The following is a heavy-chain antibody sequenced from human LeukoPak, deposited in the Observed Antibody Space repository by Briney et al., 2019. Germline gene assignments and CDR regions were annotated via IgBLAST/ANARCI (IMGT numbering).Heavy chain of an antibody. V-gene: IGHV4-59*02. CDR1: GDSVSSNY. J-gene: IGHJ4*02. Sequence: PSETLSLTCTVSGDSVSSNYWSWIRQPPGKGLEWLGYFYSRTSVTSNPSLQGRVTISVDTSKNQFSLKLSSVTAADTAVYYCARDLLKGGLIHWYWGQGTLVTVSS. CDR3: ARDLLKGGLIHWY. D-gene: IGHD3/OR15-3a*01. CDR2: FYSRTSV.